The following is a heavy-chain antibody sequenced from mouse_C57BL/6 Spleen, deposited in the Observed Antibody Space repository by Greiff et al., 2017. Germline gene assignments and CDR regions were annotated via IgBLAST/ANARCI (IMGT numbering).Heavy chain of an antibody. CDR2: IDPNSGGT. J-gene: IGHJ4*01. Sequence: QVQLQQPGAELVKPGASVKLSCKASGYTFTSYWMHWVKQRPGRGLEWIGRIDPNSGGTKYNEKFKSKATLTVDKPSSTAYMQLSSLTSEDSAVYYCARYDGSKDYAMDYWGQGTSVTVS. CDR1: GYTFTSYW. D-gene: IGHD1-1*01. V-gene: IGHV1-72*01. CDR3: ARYDGSKDYAMDY.